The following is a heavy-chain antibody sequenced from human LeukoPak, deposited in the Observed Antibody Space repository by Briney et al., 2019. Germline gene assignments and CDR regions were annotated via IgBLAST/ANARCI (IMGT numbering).Heavy chain of an antibody. V-gene: IGHV5-51*01. D-gene: IGHD5-18*01. Sequence: GESLKISCKGSGYSFTSYWIGWVRQMPGKGLEWMGIIYPGDSDTRYSPSFQGQVTISADKSISTAYLQWSSLKASDTAMYYCARRRLGYSYADGFDYWGRGTLVTVSS. CDR2: IYPGDSDT. J-gene: IGHJ4*02. CDR3: ARRRLGYSYADGFDY. CDR1: GYSFTSYW.